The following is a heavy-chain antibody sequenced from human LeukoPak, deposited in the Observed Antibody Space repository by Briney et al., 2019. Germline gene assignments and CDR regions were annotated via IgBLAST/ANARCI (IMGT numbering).Heavy chain of an antibody. Sequence: SETLSLTCTVSGGSISSSTYYWGWIRQPPGKGLEWIGSIYYSGSTYYNPSLKSRVTISVDTSKNQFSLKLSSVIAADTAVYYCARGPRWLQDYFNYWGQGTLVTVSS. CDR2: IYYSGST. D-gene: IGHD5-24*01. J-gene: IGHJ4*02. CDR1: GGSISSSTYY. V-gene: IGHV4-39*07. CDR3: ARGPRWLQDYFNY.